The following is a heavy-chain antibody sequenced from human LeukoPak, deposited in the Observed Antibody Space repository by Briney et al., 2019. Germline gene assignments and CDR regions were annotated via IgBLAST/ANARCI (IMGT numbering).Heavy chain of an antibody. CDR1: RFTFATYG. D-gene: IGHD1-1*01. V-gene: IGHV3-23*01. Sequence: GGSLRLSCAASRFTFATYGINWVRQAPGKGLEWVSVITNSGATTYYADSVKGRFTISRDNSKNMVYLQMNSLRAEDTAVYYCAENWNLDYWGQGTLVTVSS. CDR3: AENWNLDY. CDR2: ITNSGATT. J-gene: IGHJ4*02.